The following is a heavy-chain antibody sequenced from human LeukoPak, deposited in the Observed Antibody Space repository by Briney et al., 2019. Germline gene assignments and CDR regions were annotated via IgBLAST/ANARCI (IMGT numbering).Heavy chain of an antibody. CDR2: IYFSGST. D-gene: IGHD6-13*01. CDR1: GGSISSYY. V-gene: IGHV4-59*01. CDR3: ARGPQAGNFDY. Sequence: SETLSLTCTVYGGSISSYYWSWSRQPPGKGLEWIGYIYFSGSTNYNPSLKSRVTISVDTSKNQFSLKLNSVTAADTAVYYCARGPQAGNFDYWGQGTLVTVSS. J-gene: IGHJ4*02.